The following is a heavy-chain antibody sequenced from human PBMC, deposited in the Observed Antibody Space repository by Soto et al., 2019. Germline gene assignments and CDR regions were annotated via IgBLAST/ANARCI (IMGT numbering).Heavy chain of an antibody. V-gene: IGHV3-23*01. J-gene: IGHJ5*02. CDR1: GFTFSSYA. Sequence: VQLLESGGGLVQPEGSLRLTCPASGFTFSSYAMNWVRQAPGKGLQWVSTISGTADNTYYADSVKGRFTVSRDNSKNTLYLHMNSLRVEDTAVYYCAKGAAAAAATPWFEPWGKGTLVTVSS. CDR2: ISGTADNT. D-gene: IGHD6-13*01. CDR3: AKGAAAAAATPWFEP.